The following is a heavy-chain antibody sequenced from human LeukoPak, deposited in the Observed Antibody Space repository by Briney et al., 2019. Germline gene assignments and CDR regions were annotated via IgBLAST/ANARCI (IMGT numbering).Heavy chain of an antibody. V-gene: IGHV4-59*01. CDR1: GGSISSYY. CDR3: ARDRGSYSSSSGFDY. Sequence: SETLSLTCTVSGGSISSYYWSWIRQPPGKGLEWIGYIYYSGSTNYNPSLKSRVTISVDTSKNQFSLKPSSVTAADTAVYYCARDRGSYSSSSGFDYWGQGTLVTVSS. J-gene: IGHJ4*02. D-gene: IGHD6-6*01. CDR2: IYYSGST.